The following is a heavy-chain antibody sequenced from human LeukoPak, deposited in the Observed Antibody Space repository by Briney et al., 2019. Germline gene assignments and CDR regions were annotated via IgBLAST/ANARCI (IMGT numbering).Heavy chain of an antibody. J-gene: IGHJ4*02. CDR1: GFTFSSYA. V-gene: IGHV3-23*01. CDR2: ISGSGDST. CDR3: AKGIGSGSYYLFDY. Sequence: GGSLRLSCAASGFTFSSYAMSWARQAPGKGLEWVSAISGSGDSTYYADSVKGRFTISRDNSKNTLCLQTNSLRAEDTAVYYCAKGIGSGSYYLFDYWGQGTLVTVSS. D-gene: IGHD3-10*01.